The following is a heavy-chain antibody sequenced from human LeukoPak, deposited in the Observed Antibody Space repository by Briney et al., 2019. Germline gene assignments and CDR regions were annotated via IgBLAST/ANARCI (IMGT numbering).Heavy chain of an antibody. Sequence: GGSLRLSCAASGFSFSTYAIHWVRQAPGKGLEWVAVISYDGSIKYYADSVKGRFTISRDNSKKTLYLQMDSLRTEDTAVYYCARAPSESLDYWGQGTLVTVSS. CDR3: ARAPSESLDY. J-gene: IGHJ4*02. CDR2: ISYDGSIK. CDR1: GFSFSTYA. D-gene: IGHD2/OR15-2a*01. V-gene: IGHV3-30-3*01.